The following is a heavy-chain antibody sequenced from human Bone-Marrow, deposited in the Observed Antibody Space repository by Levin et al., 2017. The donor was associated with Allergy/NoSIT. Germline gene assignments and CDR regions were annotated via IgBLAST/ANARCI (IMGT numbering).Heavy chain of an antibody. CDR2: ISSSSSYI. Sequence: GGSLRLSCAASGFTFSSYSMNWVRQAPGKGLEWVSSISSSSSYIYYADSVKGRFTISRDNAKNSLYLQMNSLRAEDTAVYYCARDKPSGTAMDGPYGMDVWGQGTTVTVSS. J-gene: IGHJ6*02. CDR1: GFTFSSYS. CDR3: ARDKPSGTAMDGPYGMDV. D-gene: IGHD5-18*01. V-gene: IGHV3-21*01.